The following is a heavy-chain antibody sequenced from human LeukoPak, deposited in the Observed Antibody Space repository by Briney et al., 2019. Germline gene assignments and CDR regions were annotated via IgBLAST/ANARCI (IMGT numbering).Heavy chain of an antibody. D-gene: IGHD3-10*01. V-gene: IGHV3-23*01. J-gene: IGHJ6*02. CDR1: GFTFSNYA. CDR3: ARDVLTILRGVAINYYGMDV. Sequence: GGSLRLSCAASGFTFSNYAMTWVRQAPGKGLEWVSSISGSDGSTYYADSVEGRFTISRDNSKNILYLQMNSLRAEDTAVYYCARDVLTILRGVAINYYGMDVWGQGTTVTVSS. CDR2: ISGSDGST.